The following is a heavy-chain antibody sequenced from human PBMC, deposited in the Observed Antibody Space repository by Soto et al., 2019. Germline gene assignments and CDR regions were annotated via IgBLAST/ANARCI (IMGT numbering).Heavy chain of an antibody. V-gene: IGHV4-59*08. CDR2: IYYSGST. CDR3: ARHWGKSSRVNRTPTANYYYYYMDV. J-gene: IGHJ6*03. Sequence: TSETLSLTCTVSGGSISSYYWSWIRQPPGKGLEWIGYIYYSGSTNYNPSLKSRVTISVDTSKNQFSLKLSSVTAADTAVYYCARHWGKSSRVNRTPTANYYYYYMDVWGKGTTVTVSS. D-gene: IGHD6-13*01. CDR1: GGSISSYY.